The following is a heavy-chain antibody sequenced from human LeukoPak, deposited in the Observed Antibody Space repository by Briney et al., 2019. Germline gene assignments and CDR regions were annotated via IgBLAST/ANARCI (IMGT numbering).Heavy chain of an antibody. V-gene: IGHV3-48*01. J-gene: IGHJ6*02. CDR3: AWGYGSGSYGGMDV. CDR1: GFTFSSYS. Sequence: GGSLRLSCAASGFTFSSYSMNWVRQAPGKGLEWVSYISSSSSTIYYADSVKGRFTISRDNAKNSLYLQMNSLRAEDTAVYYCAWGYGSGSYGGMDVWGQGTTVTVSS. CDR2: ISSSSSTI. D-gene: IGHD3-10*01.